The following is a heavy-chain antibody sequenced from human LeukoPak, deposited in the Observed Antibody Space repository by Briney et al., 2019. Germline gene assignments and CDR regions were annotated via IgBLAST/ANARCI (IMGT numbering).Heavy chain of an antibody. CDR1: GGSFSGYY. Sequence: SETLSLTCAVYGGSFSGYYWSWIRQPPGKGLEWIGEINHSGSTNYNPSLKSRVTISVDTSKNQISLKLSSVTAADTAVYYCARGGGTHTTAAFDIWGQGTMVTVSS. D-gene: IGHD3-16*01. V-gene: IGHV4-34*01. CDR2: INHSGST. J-gene: IGHJ3*02. CDR3: ARGGGTHTTAAFDI.